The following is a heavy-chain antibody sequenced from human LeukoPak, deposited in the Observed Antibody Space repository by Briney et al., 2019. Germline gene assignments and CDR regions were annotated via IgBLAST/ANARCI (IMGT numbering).Heavy chain of an antibody. CDR3: ARDAVLLDAFDI. CDR2: ISAYNGNT. J-gene: IGHJ3*02. V-gene: IGHV1-18*01. Sequence: ASVKVSCKASGYTFTSYGISWVRQAPGQGLEWMGWISAYNGNTNYAQKLQGRVTMTTDTSTSTAYMELRGLRSDDTAVYYCARDAVLLDAFDIWGQGTMVTVSS. CDR1: GYTFTSYG.